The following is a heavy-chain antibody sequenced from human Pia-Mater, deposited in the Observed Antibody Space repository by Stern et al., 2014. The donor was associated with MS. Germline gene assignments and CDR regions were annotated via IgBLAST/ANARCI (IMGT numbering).Heavy chain of an antibody. CDR3: ARDPWVITFGGVIVHDAFDI. Sequence: VQLEESGGGLVKPGGSLRLSCAASGFTFSDYYMSWIRKAPGKGLEWVSYISSSGSTIYYADSVKGRFTISRDNAKNSLYLQMNSLRAEDTAVYYCARDPWVITFGGVIVHDAFDIWGQGTMVTVSS. CDR2: ISSSGSTI. CDR1: GFTFSDYY. V-gene: IGHV3-11*01. J-gene: IGHJ3*02. D-gene: IGHD3-16*02.